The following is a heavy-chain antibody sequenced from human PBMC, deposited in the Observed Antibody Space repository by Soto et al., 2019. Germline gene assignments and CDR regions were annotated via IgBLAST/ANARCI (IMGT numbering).Heavy chain of an antibody. CDR3: ARDPIRRIAAADYYYGMDV. V-gene: IGHV1-69*13. CDR1: GGTFSRYA. D-gene: IGHD6-13*01. J-gene: IGHJ6*02. Sequence: ASVKVSCKASGGTFSRYAISWARQAPGQGLEWMGGIIPIFGTANYAQKFQGRVTITADESTSTAYMELSSLRSEDTAVYYCARDPIRRIAAADYYYGMDVWGQGTTVTVSS. CDR2: IIPIFGTA.